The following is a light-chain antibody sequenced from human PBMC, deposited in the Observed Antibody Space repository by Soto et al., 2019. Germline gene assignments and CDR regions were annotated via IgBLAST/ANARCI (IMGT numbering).Light chain of an antibody. CDR1: SSDVGGYNY. J-gene: IGLJ1*01. CDR3: SSYTSSSTRV. Sequence: QSALTQPAPVSGSPGQSITISCTGTSSDVGGYNYVSWYQQHPGKAPKLMIYDVSTRPSGVSNRFSGSKSGNTASLTISGLQAEDEADYYCSSYTSSSTRVFGTGTKLTVL. CDR2: DVS. V-gene: IGLV2-14*01.